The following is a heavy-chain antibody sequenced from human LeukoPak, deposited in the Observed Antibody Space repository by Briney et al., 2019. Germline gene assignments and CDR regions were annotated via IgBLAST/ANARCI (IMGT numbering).Heavy chain of an antibody. CDR1: GDSVSGFY. CDR3: ALAPNSNWFDF. V-gene: IGHV4-59*08. Sequence: SETLSLTCSVSGDSVSGFYWNWIRQPPGKKLEWIGNIHYSGSSNYNPSLKSRVTMSIDTSRNQFFLKPSSVTAADTAVYYCALAPNSNWFDFWGQGVLVTVSS. J-gene: IGHJ5*01. D-gene: IGHD2-8*01. CDR2: IHYSGSS.